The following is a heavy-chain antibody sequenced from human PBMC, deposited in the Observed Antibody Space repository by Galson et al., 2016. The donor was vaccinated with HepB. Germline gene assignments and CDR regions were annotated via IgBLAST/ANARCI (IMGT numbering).Heavy chain of an antibody. Sequence: SLRLSCAASGFTVSSNYMTWVRQDPGKGLEWVSVIYSGGSTLYAASVKGRFTIYRHNSQNTLYLQMDSLRVEDTAVYYCICELGVVIRRHYWGQGNPGHRLL. D-gene: IGHD3-3*01. V-gene: IGHV3-53*04. CDR2: IYSGGST. J-gene: IGHJ4*02. CDR3: ICELGVVIRRHY. CDR1: GFTVSSNY.